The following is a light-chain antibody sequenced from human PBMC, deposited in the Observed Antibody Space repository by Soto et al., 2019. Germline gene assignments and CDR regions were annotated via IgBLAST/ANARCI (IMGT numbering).Light chain of an antibody. Sequence: EIVLTQSPATLSLSPGERATLSCRASQSVSSSLAWYQHKPGQAPRLLIYDAFNRATGIPARFSGSGSGTDFTLTISNLEPEDFAVYYCQHRSNWPLTFGGGTKVDNK. J-gene: IGKJ4*01. CDR1: QSVSSS. CDR2: DAF. V-gene: IGKV3-11*01. CDR3: QHRSNWPLT.